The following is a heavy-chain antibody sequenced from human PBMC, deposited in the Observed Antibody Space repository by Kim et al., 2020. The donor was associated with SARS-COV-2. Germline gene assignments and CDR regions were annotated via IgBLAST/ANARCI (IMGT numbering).Heavy chain of an antibody. CDR2: INPNSGGT. J-gene: IGHJ6*02. CDR1: GYTFTGYY. Sequence: ASVKVSCKASGYTFTGYYMHWVRQAPGQGLEWMGWINPNSGGTNYAQKFQGRVTMTRDTSISTAYMELSRLRSDDTAVYYCARDGGSSWKTPRGMDVWGQGTTVTVSS. D-gene: IGHD6-13*01. CDR3: ARDGGSSWKTPRGMDV. V-gene: IGHV1-2*02.